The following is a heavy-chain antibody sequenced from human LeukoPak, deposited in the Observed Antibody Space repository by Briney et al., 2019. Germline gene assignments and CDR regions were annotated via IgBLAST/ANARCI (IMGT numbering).Heavy chain of an antibody. J-gene: IGHJ6*02. CDR3: AREFGSGSYYNGDYYYYYGMDV. Sequence: SVKVSCKASGYTFTSYGISWARQAPGQGLEWMGGIIPIFGTANYAQKFQGRVTITADESTSTAYMELSSLRSEDTAVYYCAREFGSGSYYNGDYYYYYGMDVWGQGTTVTVSS. CDR1: GYTFTSYG. D-gene: IGHD3-10*01. V-gene: IGHV1-69*13. CDR2: IIPIFGTA.